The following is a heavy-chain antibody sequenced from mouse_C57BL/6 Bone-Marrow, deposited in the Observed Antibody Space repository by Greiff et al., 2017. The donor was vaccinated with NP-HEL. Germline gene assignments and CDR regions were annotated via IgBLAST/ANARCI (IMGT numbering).Heavy chain of an antibody. V-gene: IGHV5-17*01. CDR1: GFTFSDYG. J-gene: IGHJ3*01. Sequence: EVQGVESGGGLVKPGGSLKLSCAASGFTFSDYGMHWVRQAPEKGLEWVAYISSGSSTIYYADTVKGRITISRDHAKNTMFMQKASLRSKDTAVYYCAGLRPGSWGQGTLVTVSA. D-gene: IGHD3-1*01. CDR2: ISSGSSTI. CDR3: AGLRPGS.